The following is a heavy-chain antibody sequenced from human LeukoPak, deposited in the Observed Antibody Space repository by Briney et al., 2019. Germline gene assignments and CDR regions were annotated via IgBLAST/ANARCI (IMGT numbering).Heavy chain of an antibody. J-gene: IGHJ4*02. CDR1: GLTVTNNY. CDR3: VYGDYPLTY. D-gene: IGHD4-17*01. CDR2: IYTNGNT. V-gene: IGHV3-66*01. Sequence: GGSLRLSCVASGLTVTNNYWNWVRQPPGKGPEWISLIYTNGNTQYADSVKGRFTFSRDISKNTLYLQMNSLRVEDTGVYYCVYGDYPLTYWGRGTLVSVSS.